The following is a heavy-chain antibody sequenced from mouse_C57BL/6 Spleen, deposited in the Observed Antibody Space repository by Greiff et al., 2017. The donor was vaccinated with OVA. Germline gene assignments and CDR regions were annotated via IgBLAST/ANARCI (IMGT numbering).Heavy chain of an antibody. D-gene: IGHD2-1*01. V-gene: IGHV1-52*01. CDR2: IDPSDSET. Sequence: QVQLQQPGAELVRPGSSVKLSCKASGYTFTSYWMHWVKQRPIQGLEWIGNIDPSDSETHYNQKFKDKATLTVDKSSSQAYMQLSSLTSEDSAVYYCAREIYYGNSLAYWGQVTLVTVSA. J-gene: IGHJ3*01. CDR3: AREIYYGNSLAY. CDR1: GYTFTSYW.